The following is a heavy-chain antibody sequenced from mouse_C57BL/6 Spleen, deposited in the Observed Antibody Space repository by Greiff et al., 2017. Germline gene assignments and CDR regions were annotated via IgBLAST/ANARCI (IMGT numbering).Heavy chain of an antibody. CDR1: GYTFTDYY. Sequence: QVQLQQSGPELVKPGASVKISCKASGYTFTDYYINWVKQRPGQGLEWIGWIFPGSGSTYYNEKFKGKATLTVDKSSSTAYMVLSSLTSEYSAVYFWAREDSSGYWYFDVWGTGTTVTVSS. D-gene: IGHD3-2*02. CDR3: AREDSSGYWYFDV. J-gene: IGHJ1*03. CDR2: IFPGSGST. V-gene: IGHV1-75*01.